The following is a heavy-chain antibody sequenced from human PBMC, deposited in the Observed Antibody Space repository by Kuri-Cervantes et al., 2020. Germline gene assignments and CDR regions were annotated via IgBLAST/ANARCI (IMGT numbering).Heavy chain of an antibody. Sequence: ESLKISCTVSGGSISSSSYYWGWIRQPPGKGLEWIGSIYYGGSTYYNPSLKSRVTISVDTSKNQFSLKLSSVTAADTAVYYCARDRSGVDYWGQGTLVTVSS. J-gene: IGHJ4*02. CDR1: GGSISSSSYY. CDR3: ARDRSGVDY. V-gene: IGHV4-39*07. D-gene: IGHD6-19*01. CDR2: IYYGGST.